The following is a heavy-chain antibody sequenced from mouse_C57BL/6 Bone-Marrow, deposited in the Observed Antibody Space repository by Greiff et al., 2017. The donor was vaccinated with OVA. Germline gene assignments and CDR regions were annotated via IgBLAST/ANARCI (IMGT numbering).Heavy chain of an antibody. V-gene: IGHV10-1*01. Sequence: EVKLVESGGGLVQPKGSLKLSCAASGFSFNTYAMNWVRQAPGKGLEWVARIRSKSNNYATYYADSVKDRFTISRDDSESMLYLQMNNVKTEDTAMYYCVGTGFAYWGQGTLVTVSA. CDR2: IRSKSNNYAT. CDR1: GFSFNTYA. CDR3: VGTGFAY. D-gene: IGHD2-14*01. J-gene: IGHJ3*01.